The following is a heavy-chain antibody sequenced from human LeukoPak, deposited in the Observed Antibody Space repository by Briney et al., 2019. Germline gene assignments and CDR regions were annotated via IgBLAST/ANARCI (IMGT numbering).Heavy chain of an antibody. CDR1: GFTFSSYA. CDR2: ISGSGGST. V-gene: IGHV3-23*01. Sequence: GGSLRLSCAASGFTFSSYAMSWVRQAPGKGLEWASAISGSGGSTYYADSVKGRFTISRDNSKNTLYLQMNSLRAEDTAVYYCAKREKPQLVYYYYYYGMDVWGQGTTVTVSS. CDR3: AKREKPQLVYYYYYYGMDV. J-gene: IGHJ6*02. D-gene: IGHD6-13*01.